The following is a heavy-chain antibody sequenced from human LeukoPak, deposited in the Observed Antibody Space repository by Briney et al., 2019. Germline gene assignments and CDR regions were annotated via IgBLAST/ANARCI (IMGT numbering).Heavy chain of an antibody. Sequence: GGSLRLSCAASGFTFRTYCKTWVRQAPGKGLEWMANIEQDGSEKYYVDSVEGRFTISRDNAKNSLYLQMNSLRAEDTAVYYCAREEGYYDSSGYYVDYWGQGTLVTVSS. CDR2: IEQDGSEK. J-gene: IGHJ4*02. CDR1: GFTFRTYC. CDR3: AREEGYYDSSGYYVDY. D-gene: IGHD3-22*01. V-gene: IGHV3-7*01.